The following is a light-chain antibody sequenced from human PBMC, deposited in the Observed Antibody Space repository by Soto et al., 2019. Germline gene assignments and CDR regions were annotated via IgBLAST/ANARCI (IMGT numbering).Light chain of an antibody. Sequence: DIQMTQSPSTLSASVGDRVTITCRASQSIRTWLAWYQQRPGKAPNLLIYTASTLKSGVPSRFSGSGSGTEFTLTISSLQPDDFATYYCQQYTIYPLTFGGGTKVEIK. V-gene: IGKV1-5*03. CDR1: QSIRTW. J-gene: IGKJ4*01. CDR3: QQYTIYPLT. CDR2: TAS.